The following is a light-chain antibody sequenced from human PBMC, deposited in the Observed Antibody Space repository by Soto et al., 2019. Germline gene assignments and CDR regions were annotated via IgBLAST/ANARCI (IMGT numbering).Light chain of an antibody. CDR1: QSISSW. J-gene: IGKJ1*01. CDR2: KSC. V-gene: IGKV1-5*03. CDR3: QQYNSYWT. Sequence: DIQMTQSPSTLSASVGDRVTTTCRASQSISSWLAWYQQKPGKAPKLLIYKSCSLESGVPSRFSGSGSGTEFTLTISSLQPDDFATYYCQQYNSYWTFGQGTKVEIK.